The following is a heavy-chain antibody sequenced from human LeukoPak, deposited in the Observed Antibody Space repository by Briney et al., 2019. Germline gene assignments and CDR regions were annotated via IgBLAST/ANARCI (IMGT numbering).Heavy chain of an antibody. CDR3: ARDNDKVVDH. Sequence: GASVKVSCKASGYTFTSNYIHWVRQAPGQGLEWMGMIYPRDGSTSYAQKFQGRVTVTRDTSTSTVHMELRSLEYDDTAIYYCARDNDKVVDHWGQGTLVTVSS. D-gene: IGHD1-1*01. J-gene: IGHJ4*01. CDR2: IYPRDGST. V-gene: IGHV1-46*01. CDR1: GYTFTSNY.